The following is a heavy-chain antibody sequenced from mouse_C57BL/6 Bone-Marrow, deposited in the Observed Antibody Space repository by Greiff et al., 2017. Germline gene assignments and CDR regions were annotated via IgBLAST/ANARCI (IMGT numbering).Heavy chain of an antibody. CDR2: ICDGGSYT. CDR1: GFTFSSYA. D-gene: IGHD3-2*02. Sequence: EVKLQESGGGLVKPGGSLKLSCAASGFTFSSYAMSWVRQTPEKRLGWVATICDGGSYTYYPDNVKGRFTISRDNAKNNLYLQMSHLKSEDTAMYYCARQLRLLFAYWGQGTLVTVSA. CDR3: ARQLRLLFAY. V-gene: IGHV5-4*03. J-gene: IGHJ3*01.